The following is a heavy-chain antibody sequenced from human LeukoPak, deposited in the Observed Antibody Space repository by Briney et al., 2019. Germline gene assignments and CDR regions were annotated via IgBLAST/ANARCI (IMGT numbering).Heavy chain of an antibody. V-gene: IGHV1-2*02. Sequence: GASVKVSCKASGYTFTGYYMHWVRQAPGQGLEWMGWINPNSGGTNYAQKFQGRVTMTRDTSISTAYMELSSLRSEDTAVYYCATVAGADKPYYYYGMDVWGQGTTVTVSS. D-gene: IGHD4/OR15-4a*01. CDR3: ATVAGADKPYYYYGMDV. CDR2: INPNSGGT. J-gene: IGHJ6*02. CDR1: GYTFTGYY.